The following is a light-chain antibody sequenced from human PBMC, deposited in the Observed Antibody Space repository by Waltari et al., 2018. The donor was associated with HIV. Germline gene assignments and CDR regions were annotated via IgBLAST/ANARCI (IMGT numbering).Light chain of an antibody. V-gene: IGLV3-10*01. CDR3: YSTDSSGYHKV. Sequence: LTQPASVSGSPGQAARITCSGDALAKKYAYWYQQKSGQAPVLVIYEDDKRPSGIPERFSASTSGTMATLTISGAQVEDEGDYYCYSTDSSGYHKVFGGGTKLTVL. CDR1: ALAKKY. J-gene: IGLJ2*01. CDR2: EDD.